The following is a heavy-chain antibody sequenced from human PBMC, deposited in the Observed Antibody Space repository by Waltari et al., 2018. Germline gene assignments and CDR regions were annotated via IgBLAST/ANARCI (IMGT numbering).Heavy chain of an antibody. Sequence: QVQLQQWGAGLLKPSETLSLTCAVYGGSFSGYYWSWIRKPPGKGLEWIGEINHSGSTNYNPSLKSRVTISVDTSKNQFSLKLSSVTAADTAVYYCARRRCSGGSCYSRGYNWFDPWGQGTLVTVSS. D-gene: IGHD2-15*01. CDR1: GGSFSGYY. V-gene: IGHV4-34*01. CDR2: INHSGST. CDR3: ARRRCSGGSCYSRGYNWFDP. J-gene: IGHJ5*02.